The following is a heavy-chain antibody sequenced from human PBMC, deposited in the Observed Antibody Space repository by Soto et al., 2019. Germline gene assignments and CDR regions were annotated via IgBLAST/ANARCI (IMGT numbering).Heavy chain of an antibody. CDR2: ISGSGSRT. V-gene: IGHV3-23*01. CDR1: GFTFSSHA. J-gene: IGHJ5*02. D-gene: IGHD6-13*01. CDR3: AKDNAAAGLGFDP. Sequence: GGSLRLSCAASGFTFSSHAMSWVRQAPGKGLEWVSVISGSGSRTDYTDSVKGRFTITRDNSKNTVDLQMNSLRAEDTAVYYCAKDNAAAGLGFDPWGQGT.